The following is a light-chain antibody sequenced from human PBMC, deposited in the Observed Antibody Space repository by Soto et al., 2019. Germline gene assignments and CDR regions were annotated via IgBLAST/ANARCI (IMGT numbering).Light chain of an antibody. V-gene: IGKV1-39*01. CDR3: QQSYSTPYT. Sequence: DLQMTQSPSSLSASVGDRVTITCRASQSISDYLNWFQQKPGKAPKLLIYGASSLQSGVPSRFSGSGSGTDFTLTISSLQPEDFAIYYCQQSYSTPYTFGQGTKLEIK. CDR2: GAS. J-gene: IGKJ2*01. CDR1: QSISDY.